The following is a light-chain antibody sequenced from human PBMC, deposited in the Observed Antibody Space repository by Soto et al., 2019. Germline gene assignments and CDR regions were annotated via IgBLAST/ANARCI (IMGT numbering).Light chain of an antibody. CDR2: LGS. Sequence: DIVITQSALSLPVTPGEPASISCRSSQSLLHSNGYNYLDWYLQKPGQSPQLLIYLGSNRASGVPDRFSGSGSGTEFTLKISRVEAEDVGVYYCMQALQTPWTFGHGTKVEIK. V-gene: IGKV2-28*01. CDR3: MQALQTPWT. J-gene: IGKJ1*01. CDR1: QSLLHSNGYNY.